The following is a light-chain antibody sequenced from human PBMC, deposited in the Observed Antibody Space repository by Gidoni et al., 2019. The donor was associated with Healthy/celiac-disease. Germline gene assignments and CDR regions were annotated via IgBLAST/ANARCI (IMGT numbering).Light chain of an antibody. CDR1: SSDVGGYKY. V-gene: IGLV2-14*01. CDR2: EVS. Sequence: QSALTQPASVSWSPGPSITISCTGTSSDVGGYKYVSWYQQHPGTAPKLMIYEVSNRPSGVSNRFSGSKSGNTASLTISGLQAEDEADYYCSSYTSSSTRVFGTGTKVTVL. CDR3: SSYTSSSTRV. J-gene: IGLJ1*01.